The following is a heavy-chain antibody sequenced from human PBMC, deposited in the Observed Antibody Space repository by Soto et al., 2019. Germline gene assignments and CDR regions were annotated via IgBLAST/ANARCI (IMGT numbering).Heavy chain of an antibody. J-gene: IGHJ2*01. Sequence: QVQLQQWGAGLLKPSETLSLTCAVYGGSFSNYYWSWIRQPPGKGLEWIGEINHSGSTNYNPSLKSRVTISVDTSKSPFSLKLSSVTAADTAVYYCASEGRYFDLWGRGTLVTVSS. CDR3: ASEGRYFDL. V-gene: IGHV4-34*01. CDR1: GGSFSNYY. CDR2: INHSGST.